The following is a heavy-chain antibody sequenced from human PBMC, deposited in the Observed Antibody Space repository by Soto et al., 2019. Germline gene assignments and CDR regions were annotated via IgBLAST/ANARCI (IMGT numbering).Heavy chain of an antibody. CDR3: AKDHLRSIGLAGVD. V-gene: IGHV1-18*01. CDR1: GYIFTNFG. CDR2: ISPYNGDT. D-gene: IGHD3-3*01. J-gene: IGHJ4*02. Sequence: ASVKVSCKASGYIFTNFGITWVRQAPGQGLEWMGRISPYNGDTIYAQNLQGRVTMTTDASTNTVYMELGSLRSDDTAVYYCAKDHLRSIGLAGVDWGQGTQVTVSS.